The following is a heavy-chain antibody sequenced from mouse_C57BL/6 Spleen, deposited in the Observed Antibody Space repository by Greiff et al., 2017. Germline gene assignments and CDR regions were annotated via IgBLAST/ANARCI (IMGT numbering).Heavy chain of an antibody. Sequence: QVQLQQSGPELVKPGTSVKISCKASGYAFSSSWMNWVKQRPGKGLEWIGRIYPGDGDTNYNGKFKGKVTLTADKSSSTAYMQLSSLTSEDSAVYFCARDLPRATVVADAMDYWGQGTSVTVSS. CDR2: IYPGDGDT. CDR1: GYAFSSSW. V-gene: IGHV1-82*01. J-gene: IGHJ4*01. D-gene: IGHD1-1*01. CDR3: ARDLPRATVVADAMDY.